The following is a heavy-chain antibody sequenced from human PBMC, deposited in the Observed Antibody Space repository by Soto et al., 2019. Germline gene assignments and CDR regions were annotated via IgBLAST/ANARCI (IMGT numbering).Heavy chain of an antibody. CDR1: GYTFTSYA. CDR3: ARVDARRYYDSSVVFDY. CDR2: INAGNGNT. Sequence: ASVKVSCKASGYTFTSYAMHWVRQAPGQRLEWMGWINAGNGNTKYSQKFQGRVTITRDTSASTAYMELSSLRSEDTAVYYCARVDARRYYDSSVVFDYWGQGTLVTVSS. J-gene: IGHJ4*02. V-gene: IGHV1-3*01. D-gene: IGHD3-22*01.